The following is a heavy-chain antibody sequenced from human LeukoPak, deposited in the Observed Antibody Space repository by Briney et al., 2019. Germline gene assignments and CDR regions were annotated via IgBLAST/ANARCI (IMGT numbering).Heavy chain of an antibody. J-gene: IGHJ4*02. CDR1: GYTFGSYY. Sequence: ASVKVSCKASGYTFGSYYMHWVRQAPGQGLEWVGLINPTGDSTNYAQNFRGRVTMTRDTSTSTVYMDLNSLRSEDTAVYYCAREASGGYFDYWGQGTLVTVSS. D-gene: IGHD4-23*01. CDR3: AREASGGYFDY. CDR2: INPTGDST. V-gene: IGHV1-46*01.